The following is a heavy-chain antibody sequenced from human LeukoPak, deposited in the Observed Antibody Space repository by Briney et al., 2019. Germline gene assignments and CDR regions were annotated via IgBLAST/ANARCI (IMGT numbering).Heavy chain of an antibody. V-gene: IGHV3-23*01. CDR1: GSTFSGYA. D-gene: IGHD6-13*01. Sequence: PGGSLRLSCEASGSTFSGYAMSWVRQAPGKGLEWVSAISGSGGTTYYTDSVKGRFTISRDNSKNTLYLQMNSLRAEDTAVYYCAKEFSSSWYYYFDYWGQGTLVTVSS. CDR2: ISGSGGTT. J-gene: IGHJ4*02. CDR3: AKEFSSSWYYYFDY.